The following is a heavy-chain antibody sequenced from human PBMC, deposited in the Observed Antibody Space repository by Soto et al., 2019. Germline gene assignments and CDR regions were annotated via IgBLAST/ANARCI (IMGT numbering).Heavy chain of an antibody. V-gene: IGHV3-23*01. CDR1: GFTFTSYA. CDR2: MTSSGSGT. J-gene: IGHJ4*02. CDR3: AKDLRNIGARPCFKGFDY. Sequence: EVQMLESGGGLVQPGGSLRLSCEVSGFTFTSYAMNWVRQAPGKGLEWVAGMTSSGSGTFYADSVKGRFTISRDNFRNTLYLELSTVREDDTAVYFCAKDLRNIGARPCFKGFDYWGQGTLFTFSS. D-gene: IGHD6-6*01.